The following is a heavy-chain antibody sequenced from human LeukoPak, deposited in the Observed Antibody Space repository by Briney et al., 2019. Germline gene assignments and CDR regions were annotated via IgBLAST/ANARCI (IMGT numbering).Heavy chain of an antibody. Sequence: SEALSLTCAVYGGSFSGYYWSWIRQPPGKGLEWIGEINRSGSTNYNPSLKSRVTISVDTSKNQFSLKLSSVTAADTAVYYCARSQYSSYGWFDPWGQGTLVTAS. V-gene: IGHV4-34*01. J-gene: IGHJ5*02. CDR2: INRSGST. D-gene: IGHD6-6*01. CDR1: GGSFSGYY. CDR3: ARSQYSSYGWFDP.